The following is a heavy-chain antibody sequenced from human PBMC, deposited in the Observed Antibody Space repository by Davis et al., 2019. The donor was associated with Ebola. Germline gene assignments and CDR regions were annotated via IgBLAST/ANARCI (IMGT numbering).Heavy chain of an antibody. J-gene: IGHJ6*03. CDR3: ASKLPGTALDYYYMDV. V-gene: IGHV4-39*07. CDR1: GGSISSSSYY. CDR2: IYYSGST. Sequence: PSETLSLTCTVSGGSISSSSYYWGWIRQPPGKGLEWIGSIYYSGSTYYNPSLKSRVTISVDTSKTQFSLKLSSVTAADTAVYYCASKLPGTALDYYYMDVWGKGTTVTVSS. D-gene: IGHD3-10*01.